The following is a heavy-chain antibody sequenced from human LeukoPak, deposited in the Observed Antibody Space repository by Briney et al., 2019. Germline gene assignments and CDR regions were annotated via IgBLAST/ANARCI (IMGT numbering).Heavy chain of an antibody. CDR1: GYTFTGFY. J-gene: IGHJ4*02. D-gene: IGHD3-22*01. CDR2: INPQSGAT. CDR3: ARGGDDSGLYFAY. V-gene: IGHV1-2*02. Sequence: SVKVSCKASGYTFTGFYIHWVRQAPGQGLEWMAWINPQSGATNYAQKFQGRVTMTRDMSISTAYMDVTSLRSDDTAVYYCARGGDDSGLYFAYWGQGTLVTVSS.